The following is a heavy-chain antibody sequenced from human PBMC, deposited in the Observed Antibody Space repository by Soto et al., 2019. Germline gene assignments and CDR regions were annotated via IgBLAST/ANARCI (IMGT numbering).Heavy chain of an antibody. CDR2: IYYNDDR. CDR3: AHSDGGYEIIYFDF. CDR1: GFSFTTAGVA. J-gene: IGHJ4*02. Sequence: GSGPTLVNPTQTLTLTCTFSGFSFTTAGVAVGWIRQTPGGALEWLTLIYYNDDRRFSPSLKTRLTITGDTSKNQVVLSLTNVDPGDTATYFCAHSDGGYEIIYFDFWGQGXPVTVPS. V-gene: IGHV2-5*01. D-gene: IGHD5-12*01.